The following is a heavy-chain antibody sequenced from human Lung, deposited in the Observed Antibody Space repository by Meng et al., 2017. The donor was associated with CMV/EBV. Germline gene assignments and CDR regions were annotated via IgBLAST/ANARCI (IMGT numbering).Heavy chain of an antibody. J-gene: IGHJ4*02. Sequence: SCAASEFTFSSYAMSWIRQTPGKGLEWVSGISDSGGTTFYADSVNGRFTISRDNSKKTLFLQMNSLRAEDTAVYYCAKDRRSRVGTTDFWGQGTXVTVSS. D-gene: IGHD1-7*01. CDR2: ISDSGGTT. CDR1: EFTFSSYA. V-gene: IGHV3-23*01. CDR3: AKDRRSRVGTTDF.